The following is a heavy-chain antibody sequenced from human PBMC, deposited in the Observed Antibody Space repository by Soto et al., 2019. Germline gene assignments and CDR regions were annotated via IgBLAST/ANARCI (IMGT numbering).Heavy chain of an antibody. V-gene: IGHV4-30-4*01. J-gene: IGHJ4*02. Sequence: PSETLCLTWTVSGGSISSGDYYCSWIRQPPGKGLEWIGYIYYSGSTYYNPSLKSRVTISVDTSKNQFSLKLSSVTAADTAVYYCARAKYYDILTGPDYWGQGTLVTVSS. CDR2: IYYSGST. CDR1: GGSISSGDYY. D-gene: IGHD3-9*01. CDR3: ARAKYYDILTGPDY.